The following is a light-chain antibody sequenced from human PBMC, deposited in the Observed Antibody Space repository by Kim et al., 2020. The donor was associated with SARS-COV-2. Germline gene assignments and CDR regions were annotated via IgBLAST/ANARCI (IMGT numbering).Light chain of an antibody. CDR1: SGGIDDNY. Sequence: GKTINISCTRSSGGIDDNYVQWYQQRPGGVPTAVIYEDDQRPSRVSDRFSGSLDNSSNSASLTISGLRTEDEADYYCQSYNRDNVLFGGGTQLTVL. CDR2: EDD. CDR3: QSYNRDNVL. V-gene: IGLV6-57*03. J-gene: IGLJ2*01.